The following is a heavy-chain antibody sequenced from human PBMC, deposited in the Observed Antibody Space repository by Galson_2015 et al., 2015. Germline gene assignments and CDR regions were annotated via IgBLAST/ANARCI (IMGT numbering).Heavy chain of an antibody. CDR2: INAGNGNT. CDR3: ARSPTGAVAGLFYWFDP. Sequence: SVKVSCKASGYSFTSYAIHWVRQASGKGLEWMGWINAGNGNTKYSQKFQGRVTITRNTSASTAHMELSSLRSEDTAVYYCARSPTGAVAGLFYWFDPWGQGTLVTVSS. J-gene: IGHJ5*02. CDR1: GYSFTSYA. D-gene: IGHD6-19*01. V-gene: IGHV1-3*01.